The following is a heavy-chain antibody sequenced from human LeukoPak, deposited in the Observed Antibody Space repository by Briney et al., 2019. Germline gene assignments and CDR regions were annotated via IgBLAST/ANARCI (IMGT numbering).Heavy chain of an antibody. CDR2: IRQDGSVQ. D-gene: IGHD1/OR15-1a*01. J-gene: IGHJ4*02. V-gene: IGHV3-7*01. Sequence: GGSLRLSCAASGFTFSRYWMSWGRQAPGKGLEFGANIRQDGSVQNYVDSVKGRFTISRDNPKTSVYLQMRSLRAEDTAVYYCLVTTRRRGFDYWGQGPLVTVSS. CDR3: LVTTRRRGFDY. CDR1: GFTFSRYW.